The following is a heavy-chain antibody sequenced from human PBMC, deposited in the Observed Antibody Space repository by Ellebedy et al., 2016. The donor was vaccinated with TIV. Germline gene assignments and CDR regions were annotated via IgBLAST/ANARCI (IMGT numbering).Heavy chain of an antibody. J-gene: IGHJ1*01. D-gene: IGHD3-10*01. Sequence: SETLSLTCTVSGGSISSYYWSWIRQPPGKGLEWIGYIYYSGSTNYNPSLKSRVTISVDTSKNQFSLKLSSVTAADTAVYYCARGLLHYYDSGRREYFQHWGQGTLVTVSS. CDR2: IYYSGST. CDR1: GGSISSYY. V-gene: IGHV4-59*12. CDR3: ARGLLHYYDSGRREYFQH.